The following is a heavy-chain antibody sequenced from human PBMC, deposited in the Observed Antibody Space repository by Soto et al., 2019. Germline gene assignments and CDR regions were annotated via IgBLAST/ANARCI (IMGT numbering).Heavy chain of an antibody. CDR3: ARDGYSSGWYTVGYYYYGMDV. D-gene: IGHD6-19*01. J-gene: IGHJ6*02. CDR2: IYYSGST. Sequence: PSETLSLTCTVSGGSISSYYWSWIRQPPGKGLEWIGYIYYSGSTNYNPSLKSRVTMSVDTSKNQFSLKLSSVTAADTAVYYCARDGYSSGWYTVGYYYYGMDVWGQGTTVTVSS. V-gene: IGHV4-59*12. CDR1: GGSISSYY.